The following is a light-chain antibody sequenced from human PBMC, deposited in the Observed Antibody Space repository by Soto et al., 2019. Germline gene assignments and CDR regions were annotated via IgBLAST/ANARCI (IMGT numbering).Light chain of an antibody. J-gene: IGKJ5*01. CDR2: QAS. CDR3: QQYASYPLT. V-gene: IGKV1-5*03. CDR1: QSVGSW. Sequence: DIQMTQSPSTLSASVGDRVTITCRASQSVGSWLAWFQQKPGKAPKLLIYQASILQSGVPSRFSGSGSGTELTRTISRLQPEDLATYYCQQYASYPLTPGHGTRLENK.